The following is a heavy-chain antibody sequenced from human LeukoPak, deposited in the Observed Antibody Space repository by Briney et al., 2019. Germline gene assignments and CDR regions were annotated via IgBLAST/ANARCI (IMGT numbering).Heavy chain of an antibody. CDR2: ISYDGSNK. CDR1: GFTFSNYG. CDR3: AKPLYFGESLNWFDP. Sequence: GRSLRLSRAASGFTFSNYGMHWVRQGPGKGLEWVAVISYDGSNKHYADSVNGRFTISRDNSKNTLYLQMNSLRVEDSAVYYCAKPLYFGESLNWFDPWGQGTLVTVSS. D-gene: IGHD3-10*01. J-gene: IGHJ5*02. V-gene: IGHV3-30*18.